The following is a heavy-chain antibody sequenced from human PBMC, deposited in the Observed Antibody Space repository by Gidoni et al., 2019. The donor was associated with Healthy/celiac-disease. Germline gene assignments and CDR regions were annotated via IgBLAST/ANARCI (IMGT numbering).Heavy chain of an antibody. V-gene: IGHV3-21*01. CDR2: ISSSSSYI. CDR3: ARVEYYYDSSGSRDAFDI. D-gene: IGHD3-22*01. CDR1: GFSSSRYI. Sequence: DVQLVGSGGGVVKPGGSLSLSWAASGFSSSRYILNWVRQVPGNGLGWVSAISSSSSYINYAESGKGRFTISRDNAKITLYLQMNSLRAEDTAVYYCARVEYYYDSSGSRDAFDIWGQGTMVTVSS. J-gene: IGHJ3*02.